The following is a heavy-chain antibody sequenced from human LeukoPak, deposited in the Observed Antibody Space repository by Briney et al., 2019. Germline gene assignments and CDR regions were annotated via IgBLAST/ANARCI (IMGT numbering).Heavy chain of an antibody. J-gene: IGHJ3*02. D-gene: IGHD3-22*01. V-gene: IGHV1-69*13. Sequence: ASVKVSCKASGGTFSSYAISWVRQAPGQGLEWMGGIIPIFGTANYAQKFQGRVTITADESTSTAYMELSSLRSEDTAVHYCARDLNHYYDSSGYPNDAFDIWGQGTMVTVSS. CDR2: IIPIFGTA. CDR3: ARDLNHYYDSSGYPNDAFDI. CDR1: GGTFSSYA.